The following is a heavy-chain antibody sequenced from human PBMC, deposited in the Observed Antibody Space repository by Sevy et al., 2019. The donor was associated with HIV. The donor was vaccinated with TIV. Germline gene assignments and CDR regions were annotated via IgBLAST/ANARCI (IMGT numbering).Heavy chain of an antibody. CDR2: ISGSGDIT. CDR1: GFTFSSCA. V-gene: IGHV3-23*01. CDR3: AKDPRSINWSYFDH. J-gene: IGHJ4*02. D-gene: IGHD2-21*01. Sequence: GGSLRLSCAASGFTFSSCAMGWVRQAPGKGLEWVSVISGSGDITYYADSVKGRFTISRDNSKNTLFLQMNSLRAEDTAVYYCAKDPRSINWSYFDHWGQGTLVTVSS.